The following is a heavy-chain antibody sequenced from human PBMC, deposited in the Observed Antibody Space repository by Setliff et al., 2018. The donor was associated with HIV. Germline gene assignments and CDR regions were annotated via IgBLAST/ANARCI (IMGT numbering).Heavy chain of an antibody. D-gene: IGHD4-17*01. CDR2: IDIGGTTA. CDR1: GFSFSSYW. Sequence: GGSLRLSCAASGFSFSSYWMHWVRQPPGKGLVWVSRIDIGGTTATYADSVKGRFTISRDSAKNTLYLQMHSLRAEDTAVYYCARDRVTTRGINHYYMDVWGKGTTITVSS. CDR3: ARDRVTTRGINHYYMDV. J-gene: IGHJ6*03. V-gene: IGHV3-74*01.